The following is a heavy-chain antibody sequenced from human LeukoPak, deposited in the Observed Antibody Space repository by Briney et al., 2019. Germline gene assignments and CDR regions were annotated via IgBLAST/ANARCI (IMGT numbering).Heavy chain of an antibody. CDR2: IYYSGST. CDR1: DGSISSFY. J-gene: IGHJ2*01. V-gene: IGHV4-59*01. Sequence: SETLSLTCTVSDGSISSFYWSWIRQPPGKGLEWIGHIYYSGSTKYNPSFQSRLTVSVDTSNNQNSLNLSSVTAADTAVYFCARYAIFPRHLDLWGRGTLVTVSS. CDR3: ARYAIFPRHLDL.